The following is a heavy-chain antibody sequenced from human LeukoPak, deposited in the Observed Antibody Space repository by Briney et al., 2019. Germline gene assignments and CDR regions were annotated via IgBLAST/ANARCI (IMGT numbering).Heavy chain of an antibody. J-gene: IGHJ6*03. Sequence: SETLSLTCTVSDDSISSGSYYWSWIRQPAGKGLEWIGRIYVTGTTNYNPSLKSRVTISVDTSKNQFSLKLSSVTAADTAVYYCALLGTYYYYMDVWGKGTTVTVSS. V-gene: IGHV4-61*02. CDR1: DDSISSGSYY. CDR2: IYVTGTT. D-gene: IGHD3-16*01. CDR3: ALLGTYYYYMDV.